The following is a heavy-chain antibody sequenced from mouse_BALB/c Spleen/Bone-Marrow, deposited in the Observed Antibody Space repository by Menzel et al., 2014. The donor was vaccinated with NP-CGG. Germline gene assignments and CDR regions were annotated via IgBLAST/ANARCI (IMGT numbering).Heavy chain of an antibody. CDR1: GFSLTSYG. CDR2: IWADGST. V-gene: IGHV2-9*02. D-gene: IGHD3-2*01. J-gene: IGHJ3*01. CDR3: ARTARATTGFAY. Sequence: VQLQQSGPGLVAPSQSLSITCTVSGFSLTSYGVHWVRQPPGKGLEWPGVIWADGSTNYNSALMSRLSISKDNSKNQVFLKMNSLQTDDTAMYYCARTARATTGFAYWGQGTLVTVSA.